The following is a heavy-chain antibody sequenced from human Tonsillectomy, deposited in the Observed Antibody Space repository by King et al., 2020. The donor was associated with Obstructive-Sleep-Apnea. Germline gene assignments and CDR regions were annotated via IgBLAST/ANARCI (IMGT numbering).Heavy chain of an antibody. J-gene: IGHJ6*02. CDR2: ISYDGSNK. CDR1: GFTFSSYA. D-gene: IGHD1-26*01. Sequence: VQLVESGGGVVQPGRSLRLSCAASGFTFSSYAMHWVGQAPGKGLEWVAVISYDGSNKYYADSVKGRFTISRDNSKNTLYLQMNSLRAEDTAVYYCARDREWELLSTYYGMDVWGQGTTVTVSS. CDR3: ARDREWELLSTYYGMDV. V-gene: IGHV3-30-3*01.